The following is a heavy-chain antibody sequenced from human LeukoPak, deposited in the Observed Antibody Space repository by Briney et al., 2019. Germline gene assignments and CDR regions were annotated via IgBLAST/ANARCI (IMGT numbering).Heavy chain of an antibody. V-gene: IGHV1-46*01. CDR3: ARGFPYYYFYYYMDV. CDR1: GYTFTSNY. CDR2: ISPSGGST. D-gene: IGHD3-10*01. Sequence: ASVKVSCKAFGYTFTSNYMHWVRQAPGQGPEWMGVISPSGGSTTYAQKFQGRVTMTRDTSISTAYMELSRLRSDDTAVYYCARGFPYYYFYYYMDVWGKGTTVTISS. J-gene: IGHJ6*03.